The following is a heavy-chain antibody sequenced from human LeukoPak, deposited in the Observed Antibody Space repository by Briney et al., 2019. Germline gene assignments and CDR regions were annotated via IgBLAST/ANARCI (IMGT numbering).Heavy chain of an antibody. Sequence: PSETLSLTCTVSGGSISSGSYYWRWIRQPAGKGLEWIGRIYTSGSTNYNPSLKSRVTISVDTSKNQFSLKLSSVTAADTAVYYCARGHGIYYYYMDVWGKGTTVTVSS. J-gene: IGHJ6*03. D-gene: IGHD5-12*01. CDR2: IYTSGST. CDR3: ARGHGIYYYYMDV. CDR1: GGSISSGSYY. V-gene: IGHV4-61*02.